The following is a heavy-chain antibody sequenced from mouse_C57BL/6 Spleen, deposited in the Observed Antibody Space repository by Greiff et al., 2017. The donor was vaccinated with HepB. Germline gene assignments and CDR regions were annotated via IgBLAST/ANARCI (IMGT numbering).Heavy chain of an antibody. V-gene: IGHV5-4*01. CDR2: ISDGGSYT. Sequence: VQLKESGGGLVKPGGSLKLSCAASGFTFSSYAMSWVRQTPEKRLEWVATISDGGSYTYYPDNVKGRFTISRDNAKNNLYLQMSHLKSEDTAMYYCARDPDGYYAMDYWGQGTSVTVSS. CDR1: GFTFSSYA. CDR3: ARDPDGYYAMDY. J-gene: IGHJ4*01. D-gene: IGHD2-3*01.